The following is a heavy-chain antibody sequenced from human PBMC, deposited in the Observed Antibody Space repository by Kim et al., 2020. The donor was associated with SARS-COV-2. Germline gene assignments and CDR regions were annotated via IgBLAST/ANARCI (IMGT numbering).Heavy chain of an antibody. V-gene: IGHV7-4-1*02. CDR1: GYTFTSYA. CDR2: INTNTGAP. D-gene: IGHD3-10*01. Sequence: ASVKVSCKASGYTFTSYAMNWVRQAPGQGLEWMGWINTNTGAPTYAQGFPGRFVSYLDTSVSTAYLQISSLKAEDTAVYYCATMGSGGHDYWGQGTLVTVSS. J-gene: IGHJ4*02. CDR3: ATMGSGGHDY.